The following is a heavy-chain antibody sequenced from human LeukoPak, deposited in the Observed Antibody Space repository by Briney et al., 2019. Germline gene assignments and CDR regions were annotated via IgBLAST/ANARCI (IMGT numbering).Heavy chain of an antibody. CDR1: GFTFSSYE. J-gene: IGHJ4*02. CDR2: IRFDGSNK. Sequence: GGSLRLSCAASGFTFSSYEMNWVRQAPGKGLEGVAFIRFDGSNKYYADSVKGRFTISRDNSKNTLYLQMNSLRPEDTAVYYCAKDSKRWKTYYYASGSYHFDYWGQGTLVTVSS. CDR3: AKDSKRWKTYYYASGSYHFDY. V-gene: IGHV3-30*02. D-gene: IGHD3-10*01.